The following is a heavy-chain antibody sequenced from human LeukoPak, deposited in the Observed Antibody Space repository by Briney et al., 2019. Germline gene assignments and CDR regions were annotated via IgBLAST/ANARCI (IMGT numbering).Heavy chain of an antibody. V-gene: IGHV3-20*04. Sequence: GGSLRLSCAASGFTFDDYGMSWVRQAPGKGLEWVSGINWNGGSTGYADSVKGRFTISRDNAKNSLYLQMNSLRAEDTAVYYCAREDGCTNGVCYPDAFDIWGQGTMVTVSS. J-gene: IGHJ3*02. CDR3: AREDGCTNGVCYPDAFDI. CDR1: GFTFDDYG. D-gene: IGHD2-8*01. CDR2: INWNGGST.